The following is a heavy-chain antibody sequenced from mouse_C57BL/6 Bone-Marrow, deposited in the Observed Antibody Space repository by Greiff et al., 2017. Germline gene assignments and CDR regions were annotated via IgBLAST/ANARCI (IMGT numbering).Heavy chain of an antibody. J-gene: IGHJ1*03. Sequence: QVQLQQSGAELVRPGASVKLSCKASGYTFTGYDMSWVKQRTGQGLEWIGEIDPGNGNTYYTEKFKGKATLTADTSSSTAYLELNSLTSEDSAGYFSARSPGYCDVWGTGTLVTVSS. CDR1: GYTFTGYD. CDR2: IDPGNGNT. V-gene: IGHV1-81*01. CDR3: ARSPGYCDV.